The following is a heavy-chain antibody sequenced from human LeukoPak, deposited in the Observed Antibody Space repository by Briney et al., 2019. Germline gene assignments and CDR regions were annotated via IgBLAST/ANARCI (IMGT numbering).Heavy chain of an antibody. CDR1: GCSISSSSYY. V-gene: IGHV4-39*01. D-gene: IGHD3-22*01. J-gene: IGHJ4*02. CDR3: ARYYYDSSGYDY. CDR2: SYDSGST. Sequence: SETLSLTCTVSGCSISSSSYYWGWIRQPPGKGREWIGSSYDSGSTYYNPALKSRVTISVDTSKTPFSLKLSSVTAADTAVYYCARYYYDSSGYDYWGQGTLVTVSS.